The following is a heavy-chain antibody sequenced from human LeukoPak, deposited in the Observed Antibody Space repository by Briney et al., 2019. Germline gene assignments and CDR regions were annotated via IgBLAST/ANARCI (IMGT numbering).Heavy chain of an antibody. CDR1: GFTFSSYS. CDR2: ISSSSSYI. J-gene: IGHJ6*02. D-gene: IGHD6-19*01. V-gene: IGHV3-21*01. Sequence: GGSLRLSCAASGFTFSSYSMNWVRQAPGKGLKWVSSISSSSSYIYYADSVKGRFTISRDNAKNSLYLQMNSLRAEDTAVYYCARESSGWFYYYYGMDVWGQGTTVTVSS. CDR3: ARESSGWFYYYYGMDV.